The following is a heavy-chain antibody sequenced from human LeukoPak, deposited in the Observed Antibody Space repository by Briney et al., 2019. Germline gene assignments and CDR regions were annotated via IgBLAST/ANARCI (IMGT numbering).Heavy chain of an antibody. Sequence: GGSLRLSCAASGFIFSNAWMSWVRQAPGKGLEWVAVISYDGSDKYYADSVKGRFTISRDNSKNTLYLQMNSLRADDTAVYYCAKDISGGDCPDYWGQGTLVTVSS. CDR2: ISYDGSDK. CDR1: GFIFSNAW. J-gene: IGHJ4*02. CDR3: AKDISGGDCPDY. D-gene: IGHD2-21*02. V-gene: IGHV3-30*18.